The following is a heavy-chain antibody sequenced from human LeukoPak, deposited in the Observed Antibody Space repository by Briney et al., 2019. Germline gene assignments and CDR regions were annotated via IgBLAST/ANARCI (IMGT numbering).Heavy chain of an antibody. CDR3: ARTSIVGASDAFDI. CDR1: GYSISSSNW. Sequence: PSETLSLTCAVSGYSISSSNWWGWIRQPPGKGLEWIGYIYYSGSTNYNPSLKSRVTMSVDTSKNQFSLKLSSVTALDTAVYYCARTSIVGASDAFDIWGQGTMVTVSS. CDR2: IYYSGST. J-gene: IGHJ3*02. V-gene: IGHV4-28*06. D-gene: IGHD1-26*01.